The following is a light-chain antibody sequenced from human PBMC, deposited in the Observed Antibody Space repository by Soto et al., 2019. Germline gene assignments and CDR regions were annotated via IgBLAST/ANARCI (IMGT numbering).Light chain of an antibody. CDR3: QQLNSFPIP. V-gene: IGKV1-9*01. Sequence: IQLTQSPSSLSASVGDRVTISCRASQGIANFLAWYQQKPGKAPQLLIYGASTLQSGVPSRFSGSGSGTDFTLTISSLQPEDFATYYCQQLNSFPIPCGPGTKVDIK. CDR2: GAS. CDR1: QGIANF. J-gene: IGKJ3*01.